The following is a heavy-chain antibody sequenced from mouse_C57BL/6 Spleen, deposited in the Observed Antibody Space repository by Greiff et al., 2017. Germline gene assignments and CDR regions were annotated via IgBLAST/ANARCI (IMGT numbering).Heavy chain of an antibody. J-gene: IGHJ3*01. CDR1: GYTFTSYG. CDR2: IYPRSGNT. V-gene: IGHV1-81*01. Sequence: VQLQQSGAELARPGASVKLSYKASGYTFTSYGISWVKQRTGQGLEWIGEIYPRSGNTYYNEKFKGKATLTADKSSSTAYMELRSLTSEDSAVYFCASTAQATGFAYWGQGTLVTVSA. CDR3: ASTAQATGFAY. D-gene: IGHD3-2*02.